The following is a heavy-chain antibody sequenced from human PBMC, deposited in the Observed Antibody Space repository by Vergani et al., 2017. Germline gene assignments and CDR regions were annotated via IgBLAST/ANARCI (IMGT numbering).Heavy chain of an antibody. D-gene: IGHD6-6*01. CDR2: IYLADSDT. J-gene: IGHJ4*02. CDR1: GYSFTTYW. CDR3: ARHSYRSSSFFDY. V-gene: IGHV5-51*01. Sequence: EVQLVQSGAEVQKPGDSLTISCKGSGYSFTTYWIGWVRQIPGKGLEWMGIIYLADSDTRYSPSFQGQVTISADKSISTASRQESSLKASATGMYYFARHSYRSSSFFDYWGQGTLVTVSA.